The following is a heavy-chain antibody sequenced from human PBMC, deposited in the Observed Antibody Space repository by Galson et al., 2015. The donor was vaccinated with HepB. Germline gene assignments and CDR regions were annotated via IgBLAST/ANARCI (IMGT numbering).Heavy chain of an antibody. CDR2: IWYDGSNK. D-gene: IGHD1-20*01. CDR1: GFTFSSYG. CDR3: ARTYNWKAAFDI. Sequence: SLRLSCAASGFTFSSYGMHWVRQAPGKGLEWVAVIWYDGSNKYYADSVKGRFTISRDNSKNTLYLQMNSLRAEDTAVYYCARTYNWKAAFDIWGQGTMVTVSS. V-gene: IGHV3-33*01. J-gene: IGHJ3*02.